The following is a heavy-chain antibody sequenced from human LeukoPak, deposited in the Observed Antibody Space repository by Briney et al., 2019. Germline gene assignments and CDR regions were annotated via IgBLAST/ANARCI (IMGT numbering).Heavy chain of an antibody. CDR3: GKNRYSGSLSPFDI. Sequence: GGSLRLSCAASKFAFSSYAMSWVRQAPGKGLEWVSAISGGGGNTYYADSVKGRFTISRDNSKNTLYLQMNSLRAEDTAVYYCGKNRYSGSLSPFDIWGQGAMVTVSS. J-gene: IGHJ3*02. V-gene: IGHV3-23*01. D-gene: IGHD1-26*01. CDR2: ISGGGGNT. CDR1: KFAFSSYA.